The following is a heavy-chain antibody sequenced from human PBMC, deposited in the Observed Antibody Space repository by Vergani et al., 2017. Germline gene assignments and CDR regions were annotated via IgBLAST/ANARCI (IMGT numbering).Heavy chain of an antibody. V-gene: IGHV3-48*01. J-gene: IGHJ3*02. CDR2: INGGSSSI. Sequence: EVQLVESGGGLVQPGGSLRLSCAASGFTFSSYSMNWVRQAPGKGLEWVSYINGGSSSIYYADSVKGRFTISRDNAKKSLYLQMNSLRAEDTAVYYCARDFHMVRGVIMPHGAFDIWGQGTMVTVSS. CDR1: GFTFSSYS. D-gene: IGHD3-10*01. CDR3: ARDFHMVRGVIMPHGAFDI.